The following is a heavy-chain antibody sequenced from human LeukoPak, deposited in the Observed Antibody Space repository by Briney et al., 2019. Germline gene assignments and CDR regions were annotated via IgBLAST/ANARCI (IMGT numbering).Heavy chain of an antibody. CDR1: GGSFSGYY. Sequence: SETLSLTCAVYGGSFSGYYWSWIRQPPGKGLEWIGEINHSGSTNYNPSLKSRVTISVDTSKNQFFLKLSSVTAADTAVYYCARLYCSAGSCFDYYWGQGTLVTVSS. CDR2: INHSGST. V-gene: IGHV4-34*01. D-gene: IGHD2-15*01. CDR3: ARLYCSAGSCFDYY. J-gene: IGHJ4*02.